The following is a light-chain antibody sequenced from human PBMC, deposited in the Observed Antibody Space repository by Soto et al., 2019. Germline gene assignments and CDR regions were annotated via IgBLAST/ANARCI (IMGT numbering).Light chain of an antibody. CDR2: DGS. CDR3: PQYGNSAPLS. V-gene: IGKV3D-20*01. J-gene: IGKJ4*01. Sequence: EIVLTQSPATLSLSPGDRATLSCGASQSVRSSYVAWYQQKAGLAPRLLIYDGSSRASGIPDRFSGSGSGTDFTLAFGILEDEDFAHYCCPQYGNSAPLSFGGGTKV. CDR1: QSVRSSY.